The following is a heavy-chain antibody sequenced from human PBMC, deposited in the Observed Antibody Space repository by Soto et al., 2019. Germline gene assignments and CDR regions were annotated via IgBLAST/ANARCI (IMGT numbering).Heavy chain of an antibody. V-gene: IGHV1-46*01. CDR1: GYSFSNFY. Sequence: ASVKVSCKPSGYSFSNFYVHWVRQAPGQGLEWMGIIDPSSGTTSYTKKFQERVTMTRDTSMSTVYMELSRLRSEDTAVYYCARGAVVVPNGLIAGMDVWGLGTTVTVSS. J-gene: IGHJ6*02. CDR2: IDPSSGTT. CDR3: ARGAVVVPNGLIAGMDV. D-gene: IGHD2-15*01.